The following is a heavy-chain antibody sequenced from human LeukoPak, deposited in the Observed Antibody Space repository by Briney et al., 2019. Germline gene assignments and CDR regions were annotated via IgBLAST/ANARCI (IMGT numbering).Heavy chain of an antibody. Sequence: GASVKVSCKASGYTFTSYDINWVRQATGQGLEWMGWMNPNSGNTGYAQKFQGRVTMTRNTPISTAYMELSSLRSEDTAVYYCARGNLERPKVYYMDVWGKGTTVTVSS. D-gene: IGHD1-1*01. J-gene: IGHJ6*03. CDR1: GYTFTSYD. CDR3: ARGNLERPKVYYMDV. CDR2: MNPNSGNT. V-gene: IGHV1-8*01.